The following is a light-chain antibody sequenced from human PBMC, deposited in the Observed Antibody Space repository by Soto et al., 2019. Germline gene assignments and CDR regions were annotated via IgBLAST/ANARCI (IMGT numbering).Light chain of an antibody. CDR1: SSDIGGYNY. J-gene: IGLJ2*01. V-gene: IGLV2-14*03. CDR3: NSYTTSATQVL. Sequence: QPVLTQPASVSGSPGQSITISCTGTSSDIGGYNYVSWYQQRPGKAPRLIIYNVNDRPSGVSDRFSGSKSGNTASLTISGLQTEDEADYFCNSYTTSATQVLFGGGTKLTVL. CDR2: NVN.